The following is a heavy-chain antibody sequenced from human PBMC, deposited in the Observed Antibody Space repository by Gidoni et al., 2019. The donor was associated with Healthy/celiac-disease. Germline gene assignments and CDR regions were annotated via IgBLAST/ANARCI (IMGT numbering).Heavy chain of an antibody. CDR1: GFTFSSYS. CDR2: ISSSSSYI. Sequence: EVQLVESGGGLVKPGGSLRLSCAASGFTFSSYSMNWVRQAPGKGLEWVSSISSSSSYIYYADSVKGRFTISRDNAKNSLYLQMNSLRAEDTAVYYCAGEIAAAYYFDYWGQGTLVTVSS. J-gene: IGHJ4*02. CDR3: AGEIAAAYYFDY. V-gene: IGHV3-21*01. D-gene: IGHD6-13*01.